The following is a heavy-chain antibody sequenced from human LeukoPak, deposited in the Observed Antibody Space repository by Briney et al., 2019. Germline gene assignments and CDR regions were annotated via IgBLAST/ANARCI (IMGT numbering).Heavy chain of an antibody. CDR1: CGSFSTYY. V-gene: IGHV4-34*01. J-gene: IGHJ5*02. CDR3: ARGTRAVWPVTVKWFDP. Sequence: SETLSLTCAVYCGSFSTYYCSWIRQPPGKGLEWIGEINHSGSTNYNPYLKSRVTISVDTSKNQFSLKLRSVTAADTAVYYCARGTRAVWPVTVKWFDPWGQGTLVTVSS. D-gene: IGHD4-17*01. CDR2: INHSGST.